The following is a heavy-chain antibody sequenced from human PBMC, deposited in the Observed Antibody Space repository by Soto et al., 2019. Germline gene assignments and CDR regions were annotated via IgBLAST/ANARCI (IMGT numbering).Heavy chain of an antibody. CDR1: GGTFSSYA. V-gene: IGHV1-69*01. CDR2: IIPIFGTA. D-gene: IGHD3-10*01. Sequence: VQLVQSGAEVKKPGSSVKVSCKASGGTFSSYAISWVRQAPGQGLEWMGGIIPIFGTANYAQKFQGRVTITADESTSTAYMELSSLRSEDTAVYYCARDLGRDYYGSGSYTGYWGQGTLVTVSS. CDR3: ARDLGRDYYGSGSYTGY. J-gene: IGHJ4*02.